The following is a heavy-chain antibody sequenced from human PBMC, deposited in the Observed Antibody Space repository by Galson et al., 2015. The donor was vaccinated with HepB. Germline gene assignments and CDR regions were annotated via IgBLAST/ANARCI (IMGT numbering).Heavy chain of an antibody. CDR3: ARVYKRLHYYYGMDV. Sequence: SVKVSCKASGYIFSGYYVHWVRQAPGQGLEWMGWINPNSGDTNYAQKFQGRVTMIRDTSIRTAYMELNRLRSDDTAVYYCARVYKRLHYYYGMDVWGQGTTITVSS. D-gene: IGHD1-1*01. J-gene: IGHJ6*02. CDR1: GYIFSGYY. CDR2: INPNSGDT. V-gene: IGHV1-2*02.